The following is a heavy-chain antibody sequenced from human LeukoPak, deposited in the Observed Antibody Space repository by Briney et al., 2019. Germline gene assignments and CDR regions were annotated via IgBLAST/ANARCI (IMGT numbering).Heavy chain of an antibody. CDR1: GGSFSGYY. CDR3: ARGARVAQGSRPIDY. D-gene: IGHD4-23*01. J-gene: IGHJ4*02. CDR2: INHSGST. V-gene: IGHV4-34*01. Sequence: SETLSLTCAVYGGSFSGYYWSWLRQPPGKGLEWIGEINHSGSTNYNPSLTSRVTISVDTSKNQFSLKLSSVTAADTAVYYCARGARVAQGSRPIDYWGQGTLVTVSS.